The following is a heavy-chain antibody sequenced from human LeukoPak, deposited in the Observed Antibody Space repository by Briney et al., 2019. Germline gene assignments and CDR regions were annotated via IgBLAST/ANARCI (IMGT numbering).Heavy chain of an antibody. J-gene: IGHJ3*02. CDR3: ASYHHYYDSSGYYEAAFDI. D-gene: IGHD3-22*01. CDR1: GGSISSGYY. Sequence: PSETLSLTCTVSGGSISSGYYWGWIRQPPGKGLEWIGSIYHSGSTYYNPSLKSRVTISVDTSKNQFSLKLSSVTAADTAVYYCASYHHYYDSSGYYEAAFDIWGQGTMVTVSS. CDR2: IYHSGST. V-gene: IGHV4-38-2*02.